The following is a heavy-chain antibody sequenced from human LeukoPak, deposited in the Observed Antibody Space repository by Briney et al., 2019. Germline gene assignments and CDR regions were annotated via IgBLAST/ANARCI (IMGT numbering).Heavy chain of an antibody. CDR3: ARTGSSGWYRAYFQH. Sequence: SETLSLTCTVSGGSISSYYWSWIRQPAGKGLEWIGRIYTSGSTNYNPSLKSRVTMSVDTSKNQFSLKLSSVTAADTAVYYCARTGSSGWYRAYFQHWGQGTLVTVAS. V-gene: IGHV4-4*07. J-gene: IGHJ1*01. D-gene: IGHD6-19*01. CDR2: IYTSGST. CDR1: GGSISSYY.